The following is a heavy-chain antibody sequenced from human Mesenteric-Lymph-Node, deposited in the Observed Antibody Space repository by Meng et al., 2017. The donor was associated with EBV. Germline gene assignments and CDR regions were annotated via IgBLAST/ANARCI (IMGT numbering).Heavy chain of an antibody. J-gene: IGHJ5*02. CDR1: GDSVSNINGG. V-gene: IGHV6-1*01. Sequence: QVQLQQSGPGPVKPPHTLSLTCAISGDSVSNINGGWNWIRQSPSRGLEWLGRTYYRSKWYNDYAVSVKGRITINPDTTKNQVSLQLNSVTPEDTAVYYCAGVGSTISTDWFDTWGQGTLVTVSS. CDR2: TYYRSKWYN. D-gene: IGHD3-9*01. CDR3: AGVGSTISTDWFDT.